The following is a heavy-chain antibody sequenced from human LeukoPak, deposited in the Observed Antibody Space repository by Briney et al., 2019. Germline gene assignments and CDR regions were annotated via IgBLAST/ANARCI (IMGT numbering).Heavy chain of an antibody. CDR1: GFTFSSYG. D-gene: IGHD6-19*01. V-gene: IGHV3-30*18. CDR2: ISYDGSNQ. Sequence: GGSLRLSCAASGFTFSSYGMHWVRQAPGKGLEWVAVISYDGSNQYYAGSVKGRFTISRDNSKNTLYLQMNSLRAEDTAVYYCAKSHSSGWYYFDYWGQGTLVTVSS. CDR3: AKSHSSGWYYFDY. J-gene: IGHJ4*02.